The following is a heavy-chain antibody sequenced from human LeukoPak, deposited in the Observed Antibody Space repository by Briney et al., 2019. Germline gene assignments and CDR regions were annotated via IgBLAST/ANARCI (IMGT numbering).Heavy chain of an antibody. CDR3: FGAGSGSF. D-gene: IGHD3-10*01. CDR2: MVNDESRT. V-gene: IGHV3-74*01. CDR1: GFIFSKNR. J-gene: IGHJ4*02. Sequence: GGSLRLSCAASGFIFSKNRMHWVRQAPGEGPVWVASMVNDESRTNYADSVEGRFTVPRDNAKNTAYLQMNSLTADDTAVYYCFGAGSGSFWGQGTLVTVSS.